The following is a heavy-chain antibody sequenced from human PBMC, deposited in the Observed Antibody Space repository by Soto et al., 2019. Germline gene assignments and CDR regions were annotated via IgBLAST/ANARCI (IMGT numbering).Heavy chain of an antibody. J-gene: IGHJ4*02. D-gene: IGHD4-4*01. CDR2: ISSSGSTI. CDR1: GFTFSDYY. Sequence: GGSLRLSCAASGFTFSDYYMSWIRQAPGKGLEWVSYISSSGSTIYYADSVKGRFTISRDNAKNSLYLQMNSLRAEDTAVYYCARDQSYSNSQTFYYWGQGTLVTVSS. V-gene: IGHV3-11*01. CDR3: ARDQSYSNSQTFYY.